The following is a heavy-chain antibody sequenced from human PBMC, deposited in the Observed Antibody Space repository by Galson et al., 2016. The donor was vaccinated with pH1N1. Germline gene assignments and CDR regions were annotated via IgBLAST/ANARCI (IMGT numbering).Heavy chain of an antibody. J-gene: IGHJ4*02. Sequence: QSGAEVKKPGESLKISCQGSEYRFDKHWIAWVRQMPGKGLECMGIIYPGDSDTRYSPSFQGQVTFSADKSSNTAYVQWNSLKTSDTAMYFCARRSAVAGVDYWGQGTLVTVSS. CDR1: EYRFDKHW. D-gene: IGHD6-19*01. CDR3: ARRSAVAGVDY. CDR2: IYPGDSDT. V-gene: IGHV5-51*03.